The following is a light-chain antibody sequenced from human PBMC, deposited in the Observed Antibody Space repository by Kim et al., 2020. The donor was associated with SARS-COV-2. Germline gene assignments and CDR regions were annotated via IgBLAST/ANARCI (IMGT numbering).Light chain of an antibody. CDR3: QQYGSSPWT. Sequence: SPGERVTLSCRTSQSISSSYLAWYQQRRGQAPTLIISGTSNRATGIPDGFSGSGSGTDFTLTISRLEPEDSAVFYCQQYGSSPWTFGQGTKVDIK. CDR2: GTS. J-gene: IGKJ1*01. V-gene: IGKV3-20*01. CDR1: QSISSSY.